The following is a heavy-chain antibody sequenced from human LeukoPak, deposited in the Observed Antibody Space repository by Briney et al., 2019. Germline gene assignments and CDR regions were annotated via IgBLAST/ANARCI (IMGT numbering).Heavy chain of an antibody. CDR1: GLTTADYG. CDR3: ARDLSATWYSLGF. D-gene: IGHD2-21*02. Sequence: PGGSLRLSCAASGLTTADYGMSWVRQAPGKGLEWVAGIDWSGEATQYADSVEGRFTISRDNAANAPYLQMNSLTAKDTALYYCARDLSATWYSLGFWGRGTLVTVSS. CDR2: IDWSGEAT. V-gene: IGHV3-20*04. J-gene: IGHJ4*02.